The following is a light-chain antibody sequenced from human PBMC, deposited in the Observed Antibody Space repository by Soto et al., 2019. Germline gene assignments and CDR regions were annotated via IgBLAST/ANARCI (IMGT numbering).Light chain of an antibody. CDR2: DTS. Sequence: ALTQSPGTLSLSPGERATLSWRASQSLANRFIALYQQKPGQAPRLLIYDTSSRASGIPDRFSGSGSGTDFTLTISRLENEDFAVFYGQQYGTSEIIFGQGTRLEI. CDR3: QQYGTSEII. CDR1: QSLANRF. V-gene: IGKV3-20*01. J-gene: IGKJ5*01.